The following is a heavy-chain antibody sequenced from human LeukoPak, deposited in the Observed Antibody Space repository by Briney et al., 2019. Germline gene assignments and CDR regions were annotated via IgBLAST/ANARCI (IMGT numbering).Heavy chain of an antibody. J-gene: IGHJ4*02. V-gene: IGHV3-30*18. CDR1: GFTFSSYG. CDR2: ISHDGSNK. Sequence: PGGSLRLSCAASGFTFSSYGMHWVRQAPGKGLEWVAVISHDGSNKYYADSVKGRFTISRDNSKNTLYLQMNSLRAEDTAVYYCAKDRPRTRYYDSSGSPYYWSQGTLVTVSS. CDR3: AKDRPRTRYYDSSGSPYY. D-gene: IGHD3-22*01.